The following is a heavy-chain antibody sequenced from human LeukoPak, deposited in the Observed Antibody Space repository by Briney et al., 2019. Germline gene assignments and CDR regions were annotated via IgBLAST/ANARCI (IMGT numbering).Heavy chain of an antibody. Sequence: GGSLRLSCAASGFTFSSYSMNWVRQAPGKGLEWVSSISSSSSYIYYADSVKGRFTISRDYAKNSLYLQMNSLRAEDTAVYYCARVPPTEQWLGPYFDYWGQGTLVTVSS. CDR1: GFTFSSYS. J-gene: IGHJ4*02. D-gene: IGHD6-19*01. CDR3: ARVPPTEQWLGPYFDY. V-gene: IGHV3-21*01. CDR2: ISSSSSYI.